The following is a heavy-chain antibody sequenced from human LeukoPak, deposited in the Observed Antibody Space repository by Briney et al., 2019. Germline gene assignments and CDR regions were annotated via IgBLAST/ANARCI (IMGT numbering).Heavy chain of an antibody. CDR2: IYPADSDT. CDR1: GYSFASYW. J-gene: IGHJ3*02. CDR3: ALAVIASAFDFDI. V-gene: IGHV5-51*01. Sequence: PGESLKISCKGSGYSFASYWIGWVRQMPGKGLEWTGIIYPADSDTRYSPSFQGQVTISADKSIGTAYLQWGSLKASDTAIYYCALAVIASAFDFDIWGQGTMVTVSS. D-gene: IGHD2-21*01.